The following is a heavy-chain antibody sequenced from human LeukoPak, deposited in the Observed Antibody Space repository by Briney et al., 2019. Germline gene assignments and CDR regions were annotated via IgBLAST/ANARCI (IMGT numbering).Heavy chain of an antibody. D-gene: IGHD3-10*01. J-gene: IGHJ4*02. CDR2: INHSGST. CDR3: ARGQGWFGESD. Sequence: SGTLSLTCAVSGGSISSSNWWSWVRQPPGKGLEWIGEINHSGSTNYNPSLKSRVTISVDTSKNQFSLKLSSVTAADTAVYYCARGQGWFGESDWGQGTLVTVSS. CDR1: GGSISSSNW. V-gene: IGHV4-4*02.